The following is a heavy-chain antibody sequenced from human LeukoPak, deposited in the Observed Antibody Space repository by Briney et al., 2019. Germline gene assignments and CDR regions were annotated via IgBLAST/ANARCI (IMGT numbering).Heavy chain of an antibody. Sequence: GGSLRLSCSASGFSFSRYAMHWVRQAPGKGLEYVSAISSNGGSTYYADSVKGRFTISRDNSKNTLYLQMNSLRAEDTAVYYCAKDLSPYCSGGSCYSFDYWGQGTLVTVSS. CDR3: AKDLSPYCSGGSCYSFDY. D-gene: IGHD2-15*01. CDR1: GFSFSRYA. V-gene: IGHV3-64*04. J-gene: IGHJ4*02. CDR2: ISSNGGST.